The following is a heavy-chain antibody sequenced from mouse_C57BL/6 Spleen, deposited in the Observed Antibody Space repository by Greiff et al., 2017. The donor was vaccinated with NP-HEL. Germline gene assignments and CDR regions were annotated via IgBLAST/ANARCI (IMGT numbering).Heavy chain of an antibody. CDR3: ARLGGHAMDY. CDR2: ISSGSSTI. J-gene: IGHJ4*01. CDR1: GFTFSDYG. D-gene: IGHD4-1*01. V-gene: IGHV5-17*01. Sequence: EVQGVESGGGLVKPGGSLKLSCAASGFTFSDYGMHWVRQAPEKGLEWVAYISSGSSTIYYADTVKGRFTMSRDNAKNTPFLQRTRLRSEDPAIYYWARLGGHAMDYWGQGTSVTVSS.